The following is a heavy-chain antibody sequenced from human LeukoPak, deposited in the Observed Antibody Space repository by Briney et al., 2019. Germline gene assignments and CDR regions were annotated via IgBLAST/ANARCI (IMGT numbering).Heavy chain of an antibody. CDR3: ARVAAAADTVSGMDV. D-gene: IGHD6-13*01. Sequence: SETLSLTCTVSGGSISSYYWSWVRQPPGKGLEWIGYIYYSGSTNYNPSLKSRVTISVDTSKNQFSLKLSSVTAADTAVYYCARVAAAADTVSGMDVWGQGTTVTVSS. V-gene: IGHV4-59*01. CDR2: IYYSGST. J-gene: IGHJ6*02. CDR1: GGSISSYY.